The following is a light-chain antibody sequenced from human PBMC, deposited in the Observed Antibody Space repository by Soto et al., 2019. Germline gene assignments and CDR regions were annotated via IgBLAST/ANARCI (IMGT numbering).Light chain of an antibody. Sequence: QSVLTQPPSASASLGASVRLICTLNSGHSSYAIAWHQQQPEKGPQYLMKINSDGSHSKGGGIPDRFSGSSSGAERYLTISSLQSEDEADYYCQAWGTGMVFGGGTKVTVL. CDR1: SGHSSYA. J-gene: IGLJ2*01. CDR2: INSDGSH. V-gene: IGLV4-69*01. CDR3: QAWGTGMV.